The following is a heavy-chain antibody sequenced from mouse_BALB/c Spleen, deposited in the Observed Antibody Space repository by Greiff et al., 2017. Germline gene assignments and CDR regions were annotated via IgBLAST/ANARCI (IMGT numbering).Heavy chain of an antibody. J-gene: IGHJ4*01. CDR3: ARGRATRAMDY. Sequence: QVQLKESGAELVRPGVSVKISCKGSGYTFTDYAMHWVKQSHAKSLEWIGVISTYYGDASYNQKFKGKATMTVDKSSSTAYMELARLTSEDSAIYYCARGRATRAMDYWGQGTSVTVSS. V-gene: IGHV1S137*01. CDR1: GYTFTDYA. CDR2: ISTYYGDA. D-gene: IGHD3-1*01.